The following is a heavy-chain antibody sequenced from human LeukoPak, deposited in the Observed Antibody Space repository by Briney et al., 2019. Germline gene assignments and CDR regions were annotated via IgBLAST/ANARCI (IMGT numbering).Heavy chain of an antibody. CDR1: GYSISSGYY. CDR3: ARVSAAGTLA. J-gene: IGHJ5*02. Sequence: TSETLSLTCTVSGYSISSGYYWGWIRQPPGKGLEWIGSIYHSGSTYYNPSLKSRVTISVDKSKNQFSLKLRSVTAADTAVYYCARVSAAGTLAWGQGTQVTVSS. CDR2: IYHSGST. D-gene: IGHD6-13*01. V-gene: IGHV4-38-2*02.